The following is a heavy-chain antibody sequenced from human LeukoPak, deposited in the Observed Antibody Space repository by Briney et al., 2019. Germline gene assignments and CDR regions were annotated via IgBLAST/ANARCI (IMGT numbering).Heavy chain of an antibody. J-gene: IGHJ4*02. Sequence: GGSLRLSCAASGVTFSSYEMNWVRQAPGKRLEWVSYISSGGNTVHYADSVKGRFTISRDNTKNSLYLQMNSLRAEDTAVYYCARVPGSSGWNYYFDYWGQGTLVTVSS. D-gene: IGHD6-19*01. CDR3: ARVPGSSGWNYYFDY. CDR2: ISSGGNTV. V-gene: IGHV3-48*03. CDR1: GVTFSSYE.